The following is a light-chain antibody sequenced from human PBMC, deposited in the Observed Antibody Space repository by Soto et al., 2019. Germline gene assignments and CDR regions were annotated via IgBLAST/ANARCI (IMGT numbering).Light chain of an antibody. CDR1: SPNIGGNS. Sequence: QSVLTQPPSVSAAPGQKVTISCSGSSPNIGGNSVSWYQQLPGTAPKLLIYDDNKRPSGIPDRFSGSKSGTSATLGITGFQTGDEADYYCGSWYSSLSAYVFGTGTKVTVL. CDR3: GSWYSSLSAYV. J-gene: IGLJ1*01. V-gene: IGLV1-51*01. CDR2: DDN.